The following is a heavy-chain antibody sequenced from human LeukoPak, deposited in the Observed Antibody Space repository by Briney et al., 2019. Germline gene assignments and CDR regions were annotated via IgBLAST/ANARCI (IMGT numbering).Heavy chain of an antibody. Sequence: GGSLRLSCAASGFTFSSYAMSWVRQAPGKGLEWVSAISGSGGSTYYADSATGRFTISRDNSKSTLYLQMNSLRDEDTAVYYCTEDIPGTPFNYWGQGTLVTVSS. V-gene: IGHV3-23*01. D-gene: IGHD1-20*01. CDR1: GFTFSSYA. CDR3: TEDIPGTPFNY. J-gene: IGHJ4*02. CDR2: ISGSGGST.